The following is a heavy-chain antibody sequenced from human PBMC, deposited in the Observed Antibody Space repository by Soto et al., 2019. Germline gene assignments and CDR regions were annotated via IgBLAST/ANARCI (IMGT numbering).Heavy chain of an antibody. CDR1: GGSISSGGYY. V-gene: IGHV4-31*03. D-gene: IGHD6-19*01. CDR3: ARTAVAEYYFDY. J-gene: IGHJ4*02. Sequence: QVQLQESGPGLVKPSQTLSLTCTVSGGSISSGGYYWSWILQHPGKGLEWIGYIYYSGSTYYNPSLKSRVTISVDTSKNQFSLKLSSVTAADTAVYYCARTAVAEYYFDYWGQGTLVTVSS. CDR2: IYYSGST.